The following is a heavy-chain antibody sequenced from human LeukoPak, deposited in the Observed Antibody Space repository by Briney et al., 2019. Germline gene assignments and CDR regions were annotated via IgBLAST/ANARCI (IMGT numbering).Heavy chain of an antibody. CDR2: ISSSSSYV. Sequence: GGSLRLSCAASGFTFSSYSMNWVRQAPGKGLEWVSSISSSSSYVYYADSVKGRFTISRDNAKNSLYLQMNSLRAEDTAVYYCARALHSGFDIWGQGTMVTVSS. J-gene: IGHJ3*02. CDR1: GFTFSSYS. V-gene: IGHV3-21*01. D-gene: IGHD1-1*01. CDR3: ARALHSGFDI.